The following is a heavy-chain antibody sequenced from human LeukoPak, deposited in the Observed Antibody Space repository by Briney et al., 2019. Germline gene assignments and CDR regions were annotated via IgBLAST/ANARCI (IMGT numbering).Heavy chain of an antibody. CDR3: ARDRTIYCTNGVCPNDAFDI. J-gene: IGHJ3*02. D-gene: IGHD2-8*01. Sequence: ASVKVSCKASGYTFTSYAMHWVRQAPGQRLEWMGWINAGNGNTKYSQKFQGRVTITRDTTASTAYMVLSSLRSEDTAVYYCARDRTIYCTNGVCPNDAFDIWGQGTMVTVSS. V-gene: IGHV1-3*01. CDR1: GYTFTSYA. CDR2: INAGNGNT.